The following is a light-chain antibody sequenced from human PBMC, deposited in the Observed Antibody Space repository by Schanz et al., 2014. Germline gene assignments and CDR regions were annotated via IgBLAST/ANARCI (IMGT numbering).Light chain of an antibody. V-gene: IGLV2-14*03. CDR3: SSYAGSNTAYV. CDR2: DVS. Sequence: QSALTQPASVSGSPGQSITISCTGTSSDVGGYDFVSWYQQHPDKAPKLMIYDVSNRPSGVSNRFSASKSGNTASLTVSGLQAEDEADYYCSSYAGSNTAYVFGTGTKLTVL. CDR1: SSDVGGYDF. J-gene: IGLJ1*01.